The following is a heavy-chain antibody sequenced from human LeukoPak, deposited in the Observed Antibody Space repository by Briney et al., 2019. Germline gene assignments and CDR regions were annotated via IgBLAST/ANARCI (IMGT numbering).Heavy chain of an antibody. CDR2: ISYDGSNK. J-gene: IGHJ4*02. CDR1: GFTFSTYG. D-gene: IGHD2-2*01. CDR3: ARKTSCFDY. Sequence: PGGSLRLSCTASGFTFSTYGMHWVRQAPGKGLEWLAIISYDGSNKYYVDSVKGRFTISRDNSKSTLYLQLNSLRPEDTAVYYCARKTSCFDYWGRGTLVTVSS. V-gene: IGHV3-30*03.